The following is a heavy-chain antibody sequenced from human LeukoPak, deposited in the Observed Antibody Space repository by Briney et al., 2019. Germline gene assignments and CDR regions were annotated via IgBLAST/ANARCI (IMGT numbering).Heavy chain of an antibody. D-gene: IGHD3-9*01. Sequence: GASVKVSCKASGYTFTGYYMHWVRQAPGQGLEWMGWINPNSGGTNYAQKFQGRVTMTRDTSISTAYMELSRLRSDDTAVDYCARVLRYFDWLSHRYFDYWGQGTLVTVSS. CDR1: GYTFTGYY. CDR2: INPNSGGT. J-gene: IGHJ4*02. V-gene: IGHV1-2*02. CDR3: ARVLRYFDWLSHRYFDY.